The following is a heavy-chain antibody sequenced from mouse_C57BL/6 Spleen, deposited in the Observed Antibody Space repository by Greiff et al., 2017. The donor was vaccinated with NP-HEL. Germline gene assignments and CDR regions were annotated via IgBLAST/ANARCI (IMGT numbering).Heavy chain of an antibody. CDR1: GYTFTSYW. CDR2: IHPNSGST. D-gene: IGHD2-4*01. CDR3: ARGGITARDYAMDY. J-gene: IGHJ4*01. V-gene: IGHV1-64*01. Sequence: QVQLQQPGAELVKPGASVKLSCKASGYTFTSYWMHWVKQRPGQGLEWIGMIHPNSGSTNYNEKFKSKATLTVDKSSSTAYMQLSSLTSEDSAVYYGARGGITARDYAMDYWGQGTSVTVSS.